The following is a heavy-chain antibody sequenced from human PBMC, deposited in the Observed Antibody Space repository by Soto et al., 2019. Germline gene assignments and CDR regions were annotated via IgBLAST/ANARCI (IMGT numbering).Heavy chain of an antibody. CDR2: IIPIFGTA. CDR1: GGTFSSYA. CDR3: AREEYYYGSGSYYKSHYYGMDV. V-gene: IGHV1-69*13. D-gene: IGHD3-10*01. J-gene: IGHJ6*02. Sequence: ASVKVSCKASGGTFSSYAISWVRQAPGQGLEWMGGIIPIFGTANYAQKFQGRVTITADESTSTAYMELSSLRSEDTAVYYCAREEYYYGSGSYYKSHYYGMDVWGQGTTVTVSS.